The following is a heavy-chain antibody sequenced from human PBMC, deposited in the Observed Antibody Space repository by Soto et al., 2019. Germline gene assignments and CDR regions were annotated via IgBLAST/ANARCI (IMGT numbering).Heavy chain of an antibody. D-gene: IGHD6-6*01. J-gene: IGHJ4*02. CDR3: AKKCSGSSSMGCFDS. Sequence: GGSLRLSCAASGFTFSSYAMSWVRQAPGKRLEWVSSLSGDSSDRYPADSVMGRFSVSRDYSKNTLFLQMNSLRADDTAVYYCAKKCSGSSSMGCFDSWGQGTLVTVSS. CDR1: GFTFSSYA. V-gene: IGHV3-23*01. CDR2: LSGDSSDR.